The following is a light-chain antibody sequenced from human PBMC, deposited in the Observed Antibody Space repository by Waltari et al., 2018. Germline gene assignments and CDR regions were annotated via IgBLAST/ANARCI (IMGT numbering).Light chain of an antibody. CDR2: GSA. CDR3: QSYDISLSGFWV. CDR1: NSNIGAGYA. Sequence: QSVLTQPPSVSGAPGQRVTVSCTGTNSNIGAGYAVHWYQQFPGTAPKLLIYGSANRPSGVPDRFSGSKSGTSASLAITGLQTEDEADYYCQSYDISLSGFWVFGGGTKLTVL. V-gene: IGLV1-40*01. J-gene: IGLJ3*02.